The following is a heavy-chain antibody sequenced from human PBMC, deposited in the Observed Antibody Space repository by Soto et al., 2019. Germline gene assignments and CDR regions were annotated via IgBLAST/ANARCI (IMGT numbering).Heavy chain of an antibody. CDR3: ASALGYCSGGSCSNWFEP. V-gene: IGHV4-39*01. J-gene: IGHJ5*02. CDR2: IYYSGST. CDR1: GGSISSSSYY. Sequence: SETLSLTCSVSGGSISSSSYYWGWIRQPPGKGLEWIGSIYYSGSTYYNPSLKSRVTISVDTSKNQFSLKLSSVTAADTAVYYCASALGYCSGGSCSNWFEPWGRGTLVTVSS. D-gene: IGHD2-15*01.